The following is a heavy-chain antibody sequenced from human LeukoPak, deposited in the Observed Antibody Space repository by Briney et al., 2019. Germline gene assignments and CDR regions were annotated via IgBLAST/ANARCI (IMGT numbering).Heavy chain of an antibody. CDR2: ISYDGSNK. Sequence: GGSLRLSCAASGFTFSSYGMHWVRQAPGKGLEWVAVISYDGSNKYYADSVKGRFTISRDNSKSTLYLQMNSLRAEDTAVYYCAKIMRRITIRDGMDVWGQGTTVTVSS. CDR1: GFTFSSYG. J-gene: IGHJ6*02. CDR3: AKIMRRITIRDGMDV. D-gene: IGHD3-3*01. V-gene: IGHV3-30*18.